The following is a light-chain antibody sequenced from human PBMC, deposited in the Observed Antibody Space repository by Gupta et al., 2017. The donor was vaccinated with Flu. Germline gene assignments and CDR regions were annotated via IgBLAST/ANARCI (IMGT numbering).Light chain of an antibody. CDR3: GTWDSSLSAVV. J-gene: IGLJ2*01. CDR2: DNN. V-gene: IGLV1-51*01. CDR1: SSKIGNNY. Sequence: KVTIPGSGSSSKIGNNYVSWYQQLPGTAPKLLIYDNNKRPSGIPDRFSGSRSGTSATLGITGLQTGDEADYYCGTWDSSLSAVVFGGGTKLTVL.